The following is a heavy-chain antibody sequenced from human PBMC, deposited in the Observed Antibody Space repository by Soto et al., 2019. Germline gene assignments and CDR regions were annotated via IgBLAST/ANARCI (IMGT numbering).Heavy chain of an antibody. D-gene: IGHD3-9*01. Sequence: QLQLQESGPGLVKPSETLSLTCTVSGGSISSSSYYWGWIRQPPGKGLEWIGSIYYSGSTYYNPSLKSRVTISVDTSKNQFSLKLSSVTAADTAVYYCAGSIVLRYFDWLLPYDYWGQGTLVTVSS. V-gene: IGHV4-39*01. CDR3: AGSIVLRYFDWLLPYDY. CDR2: IYYSGST. CDR1: GGSISSSSYY. J-gene: IGHJ4*02.